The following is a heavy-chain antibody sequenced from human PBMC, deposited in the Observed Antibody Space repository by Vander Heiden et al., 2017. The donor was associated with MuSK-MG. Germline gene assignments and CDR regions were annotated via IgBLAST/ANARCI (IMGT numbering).Heavy chain of an antibody. Sequence: QVQLVESGGGVVQPGRSLRLPCAASGFTFRSYGMHWVRQAPGKGLEWVAVISYDGSNKYYADSVKGRFTISRDNSKNTLYLQMNSLRAEDTAVYYCAKTRLLWFGELFDDAFDIWGQGTMVTVSS. CDR1: GFTFRSYG. J-gene: IGHJ3*02. CDR3: AKTRLLWFGELFDDAFDI. D-gene: IGHD3-10*01. V-gene: IGHV3-30*18. CDR2: ISYDGSNK.